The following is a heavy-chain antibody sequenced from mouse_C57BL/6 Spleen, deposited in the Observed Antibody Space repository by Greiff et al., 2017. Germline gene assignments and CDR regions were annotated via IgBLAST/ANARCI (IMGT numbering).Heavy chain of an antibody. J-gene: IGHJ3*01. CDR2: INPNNGGT. D-gene: IGHD1-1*01. CDR1: GYTFTDYY. Sequence: EVQLQQSGPELVKPGASVKISCKAYGYTFTDYYMNWVKQSHGKSLEWIGVINPNNGGTSYNQKFKGKATLPVDKSSSTAYMELRSLTSEDSAVYYCASQGEDYYCGTTFAYWGQGTLVTVSA. CDR3: ASQGEDYYCGTTFAY. V-gene: IGHV1-26*01.